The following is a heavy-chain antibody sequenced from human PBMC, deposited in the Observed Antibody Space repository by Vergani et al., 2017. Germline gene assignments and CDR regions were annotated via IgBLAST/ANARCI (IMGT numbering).Heavy chain of an antibody. V-gene: IGHV3-21*01. CDR1: GFTFSSYS. CDR2: ISSSSSYI. CDR3: ARDGSYSSGWYNFDY. D-gene: IGHD6-19*01. Sequence: EVQLVESGGGLVKPGGSLRLSCAASGFTFSSYSMNWARQSPGKGLEWVSSISSSSSYIYYADSVKGRFTISRDNAKNSLYLQMNSLRAVDTAVYYCARDGSYSSGWYNFDYWGQGTLVTVSS. J-gene: IGHJ4*02.